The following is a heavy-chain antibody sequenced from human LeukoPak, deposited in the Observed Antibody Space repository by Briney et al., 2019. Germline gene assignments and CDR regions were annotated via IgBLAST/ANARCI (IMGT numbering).Heavy chain of an antibody. Sequence: GGSLRLSCAASGFTFSSYAMSWVRQAPGKGLEWVSAISGSGGSTYYADSVKGRFTISRDNSKNTLYLQMNSLRAEDTAVYYCAKAGVAYCGGDCYSGWFDPWGQGPLVTVSS. V-gene: IGHV3-23*01. J-gene: IGHJ5*02. CDR1: GFTFSSYA. D-gene: IGHD2-21*02. CDR2: ISGSGGST. CDR3: AKAGVAYCGGDCYSGWFDP.